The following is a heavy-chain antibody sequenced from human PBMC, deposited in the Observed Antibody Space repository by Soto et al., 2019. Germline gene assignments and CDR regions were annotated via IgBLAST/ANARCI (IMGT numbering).Heavy chain of an antibody. CDR1: GVTFSNLA. Sequence: QVQLVQSGAEVKKPGSSVKVSCKASGVTFSNLAISWVRQAPGQGLEWMGGITPLFGTPNYAQKFQGRIIVTADRSTSTAYMELSGLRSYDTALYFCARGVRRTGASGINDYGLDVWGQGTTVIVSS. CDR3: ARGVRRTGASGINDYGLDV. V-gene: IGHV1-69*06. J-gene: IGHJ6*02. D-gene: IGHD7-27*01. CDR2: ITPLFGTP.